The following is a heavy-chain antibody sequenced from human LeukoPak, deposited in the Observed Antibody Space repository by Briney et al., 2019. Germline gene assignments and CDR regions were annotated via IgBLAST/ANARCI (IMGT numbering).Heavy chain of an antibody. V-gene: IGHV3-48*01. J-gene: IGHJ4*02. CDR3: AREPLDY. CDR1: GFTFSTFS. Sequence: SGGSLRLSCVASGFTFSTFSMNWVRQAPGKGLEWVSYISISSSTIYYADSVKGRFTISRDNAKNSLYLQMNSLRAEDTAVYYCAREPLDYWGQGTLVTVSS. CDR2: ISISSSTI.